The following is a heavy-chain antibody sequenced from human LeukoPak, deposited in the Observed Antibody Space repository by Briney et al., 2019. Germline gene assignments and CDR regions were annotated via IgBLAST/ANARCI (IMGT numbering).Heavy chain of an antibody. D-gene: IGHD3-10*01. Sequence: ASVKVSCKASGGTFSSYAISWVRQAPGQGLEWMGGIIPIFGTANYAQKFQGRVTITTDESTSTAYMELRSLRSDDTAVYYCAREGYYGSGSYYYYYYGMDVWGQGTTVTVSS. J-gene: IGHJ6*02. CDR3: AREGYYGSGSYYYYYYGMDV. CDR2: IIPIFGTA. V-gene: IGHV1-69*05. CDR1: GGTFSSYA.